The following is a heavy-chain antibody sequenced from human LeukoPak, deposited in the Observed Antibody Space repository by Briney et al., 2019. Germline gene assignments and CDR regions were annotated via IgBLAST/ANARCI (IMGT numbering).Heavy chain of an antibody. CDR3: ARGYAGIAVAGRYYFDY. D-gene: IGHD6-19*01. Sequence: ASVKVSCKASGYTFTGYYMHWVRQAPGQGLEWMGWINPNSGGTNYAQKFQGRGTMTRDTSISTAYMELSRLRSDDTAVYYCARGYAGIAVAGRYYFDYWGQGTLVTVSS. CDR2: INPNSGGT. V-gene: IGHV1-2*02. J-gene: IGHJ4*02. CDR1: GYTFTGYY.